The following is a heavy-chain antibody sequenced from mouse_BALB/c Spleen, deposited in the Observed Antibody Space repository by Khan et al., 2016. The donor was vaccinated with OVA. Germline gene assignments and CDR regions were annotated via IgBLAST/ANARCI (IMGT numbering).Heavy chain of an antibody. V-gene: IGHV1S137*01. CDR2: ISTVSVNT. J-gene: IGHJ2*01. CDR1: GYTFTDYS. CDR3: AIRDYFDY. Sequence: QVQLKESGPELVRPGVSVKISCKGSGYTFTDYSMHWVKQSHAKSLEWIGVISTVSVNTNYNQKFKGKATLTVDKSSSTAYMELARMTSEDSAIYYCAIRDYFDYWGQGTTLTVAS.